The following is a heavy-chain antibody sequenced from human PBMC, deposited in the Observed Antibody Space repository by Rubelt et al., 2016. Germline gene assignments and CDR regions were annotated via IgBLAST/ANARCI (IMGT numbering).Heavy chain of an antibody. J-gene: IGHJ6*02. CDR1: GFTVSSNY. CDR2: VYSGGST. V-gene: IGHV3-53*01. Sequence: EVQLVESGGGLVQPGGSLRLSCAASGFTVSSNYMSWVRQAPGKGLEWVSVVYSGGSTYYVDSVKGRFAISRDNSKNTLYLQMNSLTVEDTAVYYCARSEYYYHGMDVWGQGTTVTVSS. CDR3: ARSEYYYHGMDV.